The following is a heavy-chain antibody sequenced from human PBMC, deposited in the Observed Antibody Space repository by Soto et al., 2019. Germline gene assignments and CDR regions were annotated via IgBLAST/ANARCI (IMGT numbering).Heavy chain of an antibody. Sequence: SVKVSCKASGGTFSSYAISWVRQAPGQGLEWMGGIIPIFGTANYAQKFQGRVTITADKSTSTAYMELSSLRSEDTAVYYCARADYSNYGFLYYYGMDVWGQGTTVTVSS. CDR3: ARADYSNYGFLYYYGMDV. J-gene: IGHJ6*02. CDR2: IIPIFGTA. D-gene: IGHD4-4*01. V-gene: IGHV1-69*06. CDR1: GGTFSSYA.